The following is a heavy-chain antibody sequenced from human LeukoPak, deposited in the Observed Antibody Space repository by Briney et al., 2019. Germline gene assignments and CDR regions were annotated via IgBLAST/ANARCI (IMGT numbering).Heavy chain of an antibody. Sequence: SVTVSCKASGGTFSSYAISWVRQAPGQGLEWMGGIIPIFGTANYAQKFQGRVTITADESTSTAYMELSSLRSEDTAVYYCARDRGWAGYSYGFYYWGQGTLVTVSS. D-gene: IGHD5-18*01. J-gene: IGHJ4*02. CDR3: ARDRGWAGYSYGFYY. V-gene: IGHV1-69*13. CDR2: IIPIFGTA. CDR1: GGTFSSYA.